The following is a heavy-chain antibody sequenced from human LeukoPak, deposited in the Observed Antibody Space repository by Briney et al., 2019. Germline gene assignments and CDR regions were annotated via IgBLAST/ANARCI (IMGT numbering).Heavy chain of an antibody. J-gene: IGHJ4*02. CDR2: ISSSSSYI. CDR1: GFTFSSYS. D-gene: IGHD6-13*01. CDR3: ARDPLAAAGADY. V-gene: IGHV3-21*04. Sequence: GGSLRLSCAASGFTFSSYSMNWVRQAPGKGLEWVSSISSSSSYIYYADSVKGRFTISRDNAKNSLFLQMTSLRAEDTAVYYCARDPLAAAGADYWGQGTLVTVSS.